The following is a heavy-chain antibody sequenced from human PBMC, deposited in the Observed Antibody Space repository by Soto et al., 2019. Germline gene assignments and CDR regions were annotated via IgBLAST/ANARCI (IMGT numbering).Heavy chain of an antibody. V-gene: IGHV1-69*13. D-gene: IGHD6-19*01. CDR3: ARDSGIAVAGSRFDP. CDR1: GGNFSSYA. Sequence: SVKVSCTASGGNFSSYAISWVRQAPGQGREWMAGIIPIFGTANYAQKFQCSVTITADESTSTAYMELSSLGSEDTAVYSCARDSGIAVAGSRFDPWGQGTLVTVSS. CDR2: IIPIFGTA. J-gene: IGHJ5*02.